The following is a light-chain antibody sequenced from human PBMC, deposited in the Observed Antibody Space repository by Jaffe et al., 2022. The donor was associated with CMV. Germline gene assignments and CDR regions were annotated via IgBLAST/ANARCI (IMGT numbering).Light chain of an antibody. CDR1: QSVQFYSNNKNY. V-gene: IGKV4-1*01. CDR2: WTS. Sequence: DIVMTQFPDSLAVSLGERATINCRSSQSVQFYSNNKNYLSWYQQKPGQPPKLLIYWTSTRASGVPDRFTGSGSGTDFTLTISSLQAEDVAVYYCQQFHTTLTWPLGQGTKVEIK. J-gene: IGKJ1*01. CDR3: QQFHTTLTWP.